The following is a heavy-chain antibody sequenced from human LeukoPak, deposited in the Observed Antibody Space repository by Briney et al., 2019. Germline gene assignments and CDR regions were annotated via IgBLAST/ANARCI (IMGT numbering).Heavy chain of an antibody. CDR2: ISGSGGST. V-gene: IGHV3-23*01. D-gene: IGHD3-9*01. CDR1: GFTFSSYA. Sequence: GGSLRLSCAASGFTFSSYAMSWVRQAPGKGLEWVSAISGSGGSTYYADSVKGRFTISRDNSKNTLYLQMNSLRAEDTAVYYCAKGRVVLRYFDWLSYDAFDIWGQGTMVTVSS. CDR3: AKGRVVLRYFDWLSYDAFDI. J-gene: IGHJ3*02.